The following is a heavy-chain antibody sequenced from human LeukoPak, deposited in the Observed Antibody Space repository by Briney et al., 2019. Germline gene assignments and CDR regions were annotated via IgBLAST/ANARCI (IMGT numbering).Heavy chain of an antibody. CDR1: GSTFTGSY. CDR2: INCNSGGT. CDR3: ARVPPDGGWYSGY. Sequence: GASVKVSCKASGSTFTGSYMHWVRQAPGLGLEWMGWINCNSGGTKYAQKFQGRVTMTRDTSITTAYMEVSSLRSDDTAVYYCARVPPDGGWYSGYWGQGTLVTVSS. D-gene: IGHD6-19*01. J-gene: IGHJ4*02. V-gene: IGHV1-2*02.